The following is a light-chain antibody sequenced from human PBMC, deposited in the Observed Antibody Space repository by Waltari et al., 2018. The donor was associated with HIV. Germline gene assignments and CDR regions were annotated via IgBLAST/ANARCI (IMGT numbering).Light chain of an antibody. CDR1: QSVGSY. CDR2: DAS. Sequence: EIVLTQSPGTLSLSPGERATLSCRASQSVGSYLAWYHQKPGQAPRLLIYDASNRATGIPARFSGSGSGTDFTLTISSLEPEDFALYYCQQRTNLPPYTFGQGTKLEVK. J-gene: IGKJ2*01. V-gene: IGKV3-11*01. CDR3: QQRTNLPPYT.